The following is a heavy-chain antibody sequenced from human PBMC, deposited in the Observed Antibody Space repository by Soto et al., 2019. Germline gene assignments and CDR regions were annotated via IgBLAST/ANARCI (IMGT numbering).Heavy chain of an antibody. V-gene: IGHV3-15*01. J-gene: IGHJ4*02. Sequence: GGSLRLSCAVSGITFSNAWMSWVRQAPGKGLEWVGRIKSKTNGGTTDYAAPVKGRFTISRDDSKNTLFLQMSSLKTEDTAVYYCSTDLRLGKNHHSNPYLDFWGQGTLVTVSS. CDR1: GITFSNAW. D-gene: IGHD3-16*01. CDR3: STDLRLGKNHHSNPYLDF. CDR2: IKSKTNGGTT.